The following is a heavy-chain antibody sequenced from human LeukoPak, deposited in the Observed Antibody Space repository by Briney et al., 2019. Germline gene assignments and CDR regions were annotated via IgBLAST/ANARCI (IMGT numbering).Heavy chain of an antibody. CDR2: ISRSGST. CDR1: GYSISSGHY. J-gene: IGHJ4*02. Sequence: SETLSLTCTVSGYSISSGHYWGWIRQPPGKGLQWIGSISRSGSTYSNPSLKSRVTISVDTSKNQFSLKLSSVTAADTAVYYCARPLAVAGSFDYSCQGTLVTVSS. V-gene: IGHV4-38-2*02. D-gene: IGHD6-19*01. CDR3: ARPLAVAGSFDY.